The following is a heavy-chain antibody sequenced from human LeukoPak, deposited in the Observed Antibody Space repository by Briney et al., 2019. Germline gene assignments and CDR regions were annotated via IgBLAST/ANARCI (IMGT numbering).Heavy chain of an antibody. V-gene: IGHV4-30-4*01. CDR2: IYYSGST. Sequence: SQTLSLTCTVSGGSISSGDYYWSWIRQPPGKGLEWIGYIYYSGSTYYNPSLKSRVTISVDTSKNQFSLKLSSVTAADTAVYYYARYTATTVTFDYWGQGTLVTVSS. J-gene: IGHJ4*02. CDR3: ARYTATTVTFDY. D-gene: IGHD4-17*01. CDR1: GGSISSGDYY.